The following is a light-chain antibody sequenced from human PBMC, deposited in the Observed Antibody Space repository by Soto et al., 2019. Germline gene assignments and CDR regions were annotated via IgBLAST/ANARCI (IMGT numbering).Light chain of an antibody. CDR1: QSIGTY. Sequence: DLQMTQSPSSLSASVGDRVTITCRASQSIGTYLTWYQQKPGKAPKLLIYVASSLQSEVPSRFSGSGYGSDFTLSISSLQPEDSATYFCQQSYSAPPLTFGGGTKVEIK. V-gene: IGKV1-39*01. CDR2: VAS. CDR3: QQSYSAPPLT. J-gene: IGKJ4*01.